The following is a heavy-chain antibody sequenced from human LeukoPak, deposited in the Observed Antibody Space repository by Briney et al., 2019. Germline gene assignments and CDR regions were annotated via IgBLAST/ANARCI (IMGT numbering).Heavy chain of an antibody. Sequence: GSLRLSCAASGFTVSSKYMSWVRQAPGKGLEWVSVIYSGGSTYYADSVKGRFTISRDNSKNTLYLQMNSLRAEDTAVYYCAKDQGSAAAGRGSDYWGQGTLVTVSS. V-gene: IGHV3-66*02. CDR1: GFTVSSKY. J-gene: IGHJ4*02. D-gene: IGHD6-13*01. CDR3: AKDQGSAAAGRGSDY. CDR2: IYSGGST.